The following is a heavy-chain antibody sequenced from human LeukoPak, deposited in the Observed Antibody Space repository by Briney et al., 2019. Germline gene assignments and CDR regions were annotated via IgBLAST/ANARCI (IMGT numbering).Heavy chain of an antibody. CDR3: AREGVATISRYYYYGMDV. CDR1: GYTFTSYG. D-gene: IGHD5-12*01. Sequence: GASVKVSFKASGYTFTSYGISWVRQAPGQGLEWMGWISAYNGNTNYAQKLQGRVTMTTDTSTSTAYMELRSLRSDDTAVYYCAREGVATISRYYYYGMDVWGQGTTVTVSS. J-gene: IGHJ6*02. CDR2: ISAYNGNT. V-gene: IGHV1-18*01.